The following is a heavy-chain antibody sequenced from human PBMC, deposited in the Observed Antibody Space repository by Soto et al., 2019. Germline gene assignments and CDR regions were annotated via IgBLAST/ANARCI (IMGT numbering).Heavy chain of an antibody. D-gene: IGHD2-21*01. CDR1: GFSFSTYW. V-gene: IGHV3-74*01. J-gene: IGHJ6*02. CDR2: IKGDGSTT. Sequence: PGGSLRLSCAASGFSFSTYWMHCVRQAPGKGLVWVSRIKGDGSTTTYADSVKGRFTISRDNAKDTLYLQMNSLGAEDTAVYYCVRGLKNYYGVDVWGQGTTVTVSS. CDR3: VRGLKNYYGVDV.